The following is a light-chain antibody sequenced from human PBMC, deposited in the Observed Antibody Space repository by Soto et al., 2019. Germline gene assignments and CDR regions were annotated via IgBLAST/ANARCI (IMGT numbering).Light chain of an antibody. CDR3: QQYAGSHRT. J-gene: IGKJ1*01. Sequence: EIVLTQSPGTLYLSPGERATLFCRASQTITTSQLAWYQQKPGQAPRVLIFGASNRATGIPDRISGSGSGTDFTLTISRLEHEDFAMYYCQQYAGSHRTFGQWTTVEIK. CDR2: GAS. CDR1: QTITTSQ. V-gene: IGKV3-20*01.